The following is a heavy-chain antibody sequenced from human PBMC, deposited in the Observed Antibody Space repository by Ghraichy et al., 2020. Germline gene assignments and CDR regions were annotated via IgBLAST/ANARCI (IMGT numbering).Heavy chain of an antibody. J-gene: IGHJ5*02. V-gene: IGHV4-59*01. CDR3: ARGFRSGWYYWFDP. CDR2: IYYSGST. D-gene: IGHD6-19*01. Sequence: SETLSLTCTVSGGSISSYYWSWIRQPPGKGLEWIGYIYYSGSTNYNPSLKSRVTISVDTSKNQFSLKLSSVTAADTAVYYCARGFRSGWYYWFDPWGQGTLVTVSS. CDR1: GGSISSYY.